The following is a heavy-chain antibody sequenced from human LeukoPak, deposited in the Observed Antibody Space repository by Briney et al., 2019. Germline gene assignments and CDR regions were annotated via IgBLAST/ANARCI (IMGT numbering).Heavy chain of an antibody. CDR1: GFTFSSYA. J-gene: IGHJ4*02. CDR3: ARDSGVDALIDY. D-gene: IGHD3-3*01. Sequence: GGSLRLSCAASGFTFSSYALNWVRQAPGKGLEWVSYISISSSTLYYTDSVKGRFTISRDNAKNSLYLQMSSLRDEDTAVYYCARDSGVDALIDYWGQGTPVTVSA. V-gene: IGHV3-48*02. CDR2: ISISSSTL.